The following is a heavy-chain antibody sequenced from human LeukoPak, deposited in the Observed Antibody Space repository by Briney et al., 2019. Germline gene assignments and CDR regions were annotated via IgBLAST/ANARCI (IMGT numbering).Heavy chain of an antibody. D-gene: IGHD4-17*01. Sequence: PSETLSLTCTVSGGSISSSSYYWGWIRQPPGKGLEWIGSIYYSGSTYYNPSLKSRVTISVDTSKNQFSLKLSSVTAADTAVYYCARESDYGDLFDYWGQGTLVTVSS. CDR2: IYYSGST. J-gene: IGHJ4*02. CDR1: GGSISSSSYY. V-gene: IGHV4-39*07. CDR3: ARESDYGDLFDY.